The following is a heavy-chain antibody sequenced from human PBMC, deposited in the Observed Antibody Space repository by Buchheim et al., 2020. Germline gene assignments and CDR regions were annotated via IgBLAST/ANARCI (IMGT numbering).Heavy chain of an antibody. Sequence: EVQLVESGGGLVQPGGSLRLSCAASGFTFSSYWMHWVRQAPGKGLVWVSRINSDGSSTSYADSVKGRFTISRDNAKNTLYLQMNSLRAEDTAVYYCARDLVRHYDYVWGAGYYFDYWGQGTL. V-gene: IGHV3-74*01. D-gene: IGHD3-16*01. CDR3: ARDLVRHYDYVWGAGYYFDY. J-gene: IGHJ4*02. CDR2: INSDGSST. CDR1: GFTFSSYW.